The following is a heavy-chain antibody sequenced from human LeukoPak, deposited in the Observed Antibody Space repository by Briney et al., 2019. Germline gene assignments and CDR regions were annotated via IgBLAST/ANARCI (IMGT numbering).Heavy chain of an antibody. Sequence: SETLSLTCTVSGGSISSYYWSWIRQPPGKGLEWIGYIYYSGSTNYNPSPKSRVTISVDTSKNQFSLKLSSVTAADTAVYYCARYGGAGDYYFDYWGQGTLVTVSS. V-gene: IGHV4-59*01. CDR2: IYYSGST. CDR1: GGSISSYY. CDR3: ARYGGAGDYYFDY. D-gene: IGHD3-10*01. J-gene: IGHJ4*02.